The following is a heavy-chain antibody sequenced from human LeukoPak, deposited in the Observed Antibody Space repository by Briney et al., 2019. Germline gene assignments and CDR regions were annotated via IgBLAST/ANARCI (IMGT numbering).Heavy chain of an antibody. J-gene: IGHJ4*02. CDR2: IRYDGSNK. CDR1: QFIFRNYG. Sequence: GGSLRLSCAASQFIFRNYGMHWVRQAPGKGLEWVAFIRYDGSNKYYADSVKGRFTISRDNSKNTLYLQMNSLRAEDTAVYYCAKDLFYYGSGSYDYWGQGTLVTVSS. CDR3: AKDLFYYGSGSYDY. V-gene: IGHV3-30*02. D-gene: IGHD3-10*01.